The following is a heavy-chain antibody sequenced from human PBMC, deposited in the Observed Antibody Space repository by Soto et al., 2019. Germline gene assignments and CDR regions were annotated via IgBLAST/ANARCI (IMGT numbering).Heavy chain of an antibody. D-gene: IGHD6-6*01. CDR1: GFTFSSYG. CDR3: ATLEGSPFDY. V-gene: IGHV3-30*03. CDR2: ISYDGSNK. J-gene: IGHJ4*02. Sequence: GGSLRLSCAASGFTFSSYGMHWVRQAPGKGLEWVAVISYDGSNKYYADSVKGRFTISRDNSKNTLYLQMNSLRAEDTAVYYWATLEGSPFDYWGQGTRVTVSS.